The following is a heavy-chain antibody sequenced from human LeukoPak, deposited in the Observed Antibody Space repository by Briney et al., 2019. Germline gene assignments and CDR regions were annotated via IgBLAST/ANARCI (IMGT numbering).Heavy chain of an antibody. CDR3: AKGKGGISYFDF. V-gene: IGHV3-9*01. D-gene: IGHD3-16*01. CDR1: GLIFDDYV. Sequence: GRSLRLSCAASGLIFDDYVMHWVRQAPGKGLEWVSGISWNSDSMGYADSVKGRFTISRDNAKNSLYLQINSLRAEDTAFYYCAKGKGGISYFDFWGQGTLVTVSS. J-gene: IGHJ4*02. CDR2: ISWNSDSM.